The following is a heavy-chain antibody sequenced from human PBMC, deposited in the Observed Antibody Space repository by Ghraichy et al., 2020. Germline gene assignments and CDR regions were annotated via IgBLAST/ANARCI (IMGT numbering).Heavy chain of an antibody. CDR1: GYTLTELS. CDR3: ATARYQLPPDAFDI. J-gene: IGHJ3*02. Sequence: ASVKVSCKVSGYTLTELSMHWVRQAPGKGLEWMGGFDPEDGETIYAQKFQGRVTMTEDTSTDTAYMELSSLRSEDTAVYYCATARYQLPPDAFDIWGQGTMVTVSS. D-gene: IGHD2-2*01. CDR2: FDPEDGET. V-gene: IGHV1-24*01.